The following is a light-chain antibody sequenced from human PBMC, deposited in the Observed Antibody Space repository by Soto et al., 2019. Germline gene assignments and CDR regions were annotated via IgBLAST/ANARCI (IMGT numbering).Light chain of an antibody. J-gene: IGKJ4*01. CDR1: QSVSSQ. V-gene: IGKV3-11*01. Sequence: EIVLTQSPATLSLSPGERATLSCRASQSVSSQLAWYQQKPGQAPRLLIYDASNRATGIPARFSGSGSATDFTLTIISLEPEDFAVYYCQQRCDWNLNCGGGTKVDI. CDR2: DAS. CDR3: QQRCDWNLN.